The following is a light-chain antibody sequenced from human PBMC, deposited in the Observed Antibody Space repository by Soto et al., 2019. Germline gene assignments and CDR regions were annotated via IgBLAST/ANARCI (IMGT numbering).Light chain of an antibody. J-gene: IGLJ2*01. CDR2: NVS. Sequence: QSALTRPASVSGSPGQSITISCTGTSSDVGAYNYVSWYQQHPGKAPKLMIYNVSNRPSGVSDRFSGSKSGNTASLTISGLQAEDEADYYCSSYTISSFLFGGGTKLTVL. V-gene: IGLV2-14*03. CDR1: SSDVGAYNY. CDR3: SSYTISSFL.